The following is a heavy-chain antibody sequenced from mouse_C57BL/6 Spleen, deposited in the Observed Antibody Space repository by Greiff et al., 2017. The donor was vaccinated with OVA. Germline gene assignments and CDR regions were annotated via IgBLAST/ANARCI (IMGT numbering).Heavy chain of an antibody. CDR2: IYPGDGDT. CDR3: ARGGDDLYYFDY. D-gene: IGHD6-1*01. Sequence: VQLQQSGPELVKPGASVKISCKASGYAFSSSWMNWVKQRPGKVLEWIGRIYPGDGDTNYNGKFKGKATLTADKSSSTAYMQLSSLTSEDSAVYFCARGGDDLYYFDYWGQGTTLTVSS. V-gene: IGHV1-82*01. J-gene: IGHJ2*01. CDR1: GYAFSSSW.